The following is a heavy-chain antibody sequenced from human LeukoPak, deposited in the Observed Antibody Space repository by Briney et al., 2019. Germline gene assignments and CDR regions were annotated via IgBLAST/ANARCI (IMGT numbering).Heavy chain of an antibody. CDR1: GFTFSSYG. CDR2: IRYDGSNK. D-gene: IGHD4-17*01. CDR3: ARGLTTVTHSGYFDY. Sequence: GGSLRLSCAASGFTFSSYGMLWVRQAPGKGLEWVAFIRYDGSNKYYADSVKGRFTISRDNSKNTLYLQMNSLRAEDTAVYYCARGLTTVTHSGYFDYWGQGTLVTVSS. V-gene: IGHV3-30*02. J-gene: IGHJ4*02.